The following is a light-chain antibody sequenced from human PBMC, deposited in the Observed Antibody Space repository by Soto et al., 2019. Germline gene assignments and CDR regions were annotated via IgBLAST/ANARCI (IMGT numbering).Light chain of an antibody. Sequence: EIVMTQSPATLSMSPGERATLSCRASQSVSSNLAWVQQKPGQAPRLLIYGASTRATGIPARFSSSGSGTEFTLTISSLQSEDFAVYYCQQYSNWPRTFGQGTKLEIK. CDR2: GAS. CDR3: QQYSNWPRT. CDR1: QSVSSN. V-gene: IGKV3-15*01. J-gene: IGKJ2*01.